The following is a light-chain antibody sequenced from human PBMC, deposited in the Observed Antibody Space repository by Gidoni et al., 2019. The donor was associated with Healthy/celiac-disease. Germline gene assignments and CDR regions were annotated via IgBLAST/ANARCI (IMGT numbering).Light chain of an antibody. CDR3: QQYGSSPPYT. V-gene: IGKV3-20*01. J-gene: IGKJ2*01. CDR1: QRVRSSY. CDR2: GAS. Sequence: EIVLTQSPGTLSLSPGERATLSCRASQRVRSSYLAWYQQKPGQAPRLRIYGASSRATGIPDRFSGSGSGTDFTLTISRLEPEDFAVYYCQQYGSSPPYTFGQGTKLEIK.